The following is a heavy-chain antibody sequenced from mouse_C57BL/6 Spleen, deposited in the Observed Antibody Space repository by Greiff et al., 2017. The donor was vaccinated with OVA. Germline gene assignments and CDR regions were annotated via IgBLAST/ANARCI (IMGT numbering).Heavy chain of an antibody. J-gene: IGHJ4*01. Sequence: EVKLMESGEGLVKPGGSLKLSCAASGFTFSSYAMSWVRQTPEKRLEWVAYISSGGDYIYYADTVKGRFTISRDNARNTLYLQMSRLRSEDTAMYYCTGLLVYYAMDYWGQGTSVTVST. D-gene: IGHD2-10*01. CDR3: TGLLVYYAMDY. CDR2: ISSGGDYI. V-gene: IGHV5-9-1*02. CDR1: GFTFSSYA.